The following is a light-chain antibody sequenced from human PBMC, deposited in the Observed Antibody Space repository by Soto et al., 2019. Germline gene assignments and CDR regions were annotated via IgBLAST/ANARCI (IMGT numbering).Light chain of an antibody. CDR1: SSDVGVYNL. CDR2: DVN. V-gene: IGLV2-14*01. J-gene: IGLJ1*01. Sequence: QSALTQPASVSGSPGQSITISCTGTSSDVGVYNLVSWYQQYPDQAPKLMIFDVNTRPSGVSNRFSGTKSGNTASLTISGLQAEDEADYYGSSYTSSSTLPYVFGTGTKLTVL. CDR3: SSYTSSSTLPYV.